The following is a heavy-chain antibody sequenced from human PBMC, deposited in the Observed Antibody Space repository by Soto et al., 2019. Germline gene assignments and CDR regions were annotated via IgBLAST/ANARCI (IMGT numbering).Heavy chain of an antibody. Sequence: QVQLQQWGAGLLKPSETLSLTCAVYGGSFSGYYWSWIRQPPGKGLGWIGEINHSGSTNYNPSLTSRVSISVDTSKNPFSLKLSSVTAADTAVYYCARSPLLTGTIPLDYWGQGTLVTVSS. CDR2: INHSGST. CDR1: GGSFSGYY. J-gene: IGHJ4*02. CDR3: ARSPLLTGTIPLDY. V-gene: IGHV4-34*01. D-gene: IGHD1-20*01.